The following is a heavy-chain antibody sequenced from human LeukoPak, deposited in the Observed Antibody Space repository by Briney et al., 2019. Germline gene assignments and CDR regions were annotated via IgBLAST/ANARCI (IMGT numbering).Heavy chain of an antibody. CDR2: INHSGST. CDR1: GGSISGYY. Sequence: PSETLSLTCTVSGGSISGYYWSWIRQPPGKGLEWIGEINHSGSTNYNPSLKSRVTISVDTSKNQFSLKLSSVTAADTAVYYCARTSGGIVVVPAAIRNYYYYYMDVWGKGTTVTISS. V-gene: IGHV4-34*01. J-gene: IGHJ6*03. D-gene: IGHD2-2*02. CDR3: ARTSGGIVVVPAAIRNYYYYYMDV.